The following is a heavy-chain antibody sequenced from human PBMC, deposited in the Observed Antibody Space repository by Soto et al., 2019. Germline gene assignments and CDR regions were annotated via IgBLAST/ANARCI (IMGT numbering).Heavy chain of an antibody. Sequence: PSETLSLTCTVSGGSITSTSYYWGWVRQPPGKGLEWIGSIYYSGSTYYNPSLKSRVTISVDTSKNQFSLKLSSVTAADTAVYYCARHDYGGFGLWGQGTLVTVSS. CDR1: GGSITSTSYY. V-gene: IGHV4-39*01. CDR3: ARHDYGGFGL. CDR2: IYYSGST. J-gene: IGHJ4*02. D-gene: IGHD4-17*01.